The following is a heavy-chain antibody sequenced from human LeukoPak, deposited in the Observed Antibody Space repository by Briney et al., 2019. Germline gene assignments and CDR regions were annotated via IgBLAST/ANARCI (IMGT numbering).Heavy chain of an antibody. D-gene: IGHD3-10*01. CDR1: GFTSRLTFRSYW. V-gene: IGHV3-7*01. CDR3: ARVGGGMDV. CDR2: IKEDGSEK. J-gene: IGHJ6*02. Sequence: GSLRLSCAASGFTSRLTFRSYWMSWVRQAPGKGLEWVANIKEDGSEKYYVASVKGRFNITRDNAKNSLYLQMNSLRAEDTALYYCARVGGGMDVWGQGTTVTVS.